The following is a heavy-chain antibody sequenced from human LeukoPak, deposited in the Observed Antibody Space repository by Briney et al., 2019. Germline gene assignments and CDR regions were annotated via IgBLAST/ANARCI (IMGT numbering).Heavy chain of an antibody. D-gene: IGHD6-6*01. V-gene: IGHV1-69*13. Sequence: SVKVSCKTSGGTFSSYAISWVRQVPGQGLEWMGGIIPIFGTANYAQKFQGRVTITADESTSTAYMELSSLRSEDTAVYYCARGPSYYFDYWGQGTLVTVSS. CDR1: GGTFSSYA. CDR3: ARGPSYYFDY. J-gene: IGHJ4*02. CDR2: IIPIFGTA.